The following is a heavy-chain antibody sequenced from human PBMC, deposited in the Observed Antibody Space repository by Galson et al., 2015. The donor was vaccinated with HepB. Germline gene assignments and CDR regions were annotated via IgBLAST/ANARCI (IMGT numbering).Heavy chain of an antibody. Sequence: SLRLSCAASGFTFSSYSMNWVRQAPGKGLEWVSSISSSSSYIYYADSVKGRFTISRDNAKNSLYLQMNSLRAEDTAVYYCARVGGGLSGSYYGYWGQGTLVTVSS. D-gene: IGHD1-26*01. CDR1: GFTFSSYS. V-gene: IGHV3-21*01. CDR2: ISSSSSYI. J-gene: IGHJ4*02. CDR3: ARVGGGLSGSYYGY.